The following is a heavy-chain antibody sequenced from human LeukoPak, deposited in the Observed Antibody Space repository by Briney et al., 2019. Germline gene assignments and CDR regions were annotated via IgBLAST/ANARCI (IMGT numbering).Heavy chain of an antibody. CDR1: GFTFSNYA. V-gene: IGHV3-48*03. D-gene: IGHD3-10*02. Sequence: GGSLRLSCAVSGFTFSNYAMSWVRQAPGKGLEWVSYISSSGSTIYYADSVKGRFTISRGSAKNSLYLQMNSLRAEDTAVYYCAELGITMIGGVWGKGTTVTISS. CDR3: AELGITMIGGV. CDR2: ISSSGSTI. J-gene: IGHJ6*04.